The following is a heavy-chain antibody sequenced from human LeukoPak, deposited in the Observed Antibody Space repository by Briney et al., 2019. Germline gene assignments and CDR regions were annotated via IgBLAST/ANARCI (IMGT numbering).Heavy chain of an antibody. J-gene: IGHJ6*03. CDR3: ARGEGYCSGGSCLRLVYYYYMDV. CDR1: GGSISSSSYY. CDR2: IYYSGST. D-gene: IGHD2-15*01. V-gene: IGHV4-39*07. Sequence: PSETLSLTCTVSGGSISSSSYYWGWIRQPPGKGLEWIGSIYYSGSTYYNPSLKSRVTISVDTSKNQFSLKLSSVTAADTAVYYCARGEGYCSGGSCLRLVYYYYMDVWGKGTTVTVSS.